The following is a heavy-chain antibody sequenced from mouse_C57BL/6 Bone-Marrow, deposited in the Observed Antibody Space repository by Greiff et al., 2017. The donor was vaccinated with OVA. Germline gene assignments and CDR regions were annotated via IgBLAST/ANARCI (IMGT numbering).Heavy chain of an antibody. V-gene: IGHV1-81*01. Sequence: QVQLQQSGAELARPGASVKLSCKASGYTFTSYGISWVKQRTGQGLEWIGEIYPRSGNTYYNEKFKGKATLTADKSSSTAYMELRSLTSEDSAVYFGARTDDYGSRNVGGPWYCDVWGTGTTVTVSS. CDR2: IYPRSGNT. CDR1: GYTFTSYG. CDR3: ARTDDYGSRNVGGPWYCDV. D-gene: IGHD1-1*01. J-gene: IGHJ1*03.